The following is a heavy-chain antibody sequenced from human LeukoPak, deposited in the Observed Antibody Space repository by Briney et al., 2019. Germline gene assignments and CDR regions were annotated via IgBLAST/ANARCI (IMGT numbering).Heavy chain of an antibody. D-gene: IGHD3-10*01. V-gene: IGHV3-21*01. CDR2: ISSSSSYI. Sequence: GGSLRLSCAASGVTFSSYSMNWVRQAPGKGLEWVSSISSSSSYIYYADSVKGRLTISRDNAKNSLYLQMNSLRAEDTAVYYCARGGRHYGSGSYFDYWGQGTLVTVSS. CDR1: GVTFSSYS. J-gene: IGHJ4*02. CDR3: ARGGRHYGSGSYFDY.